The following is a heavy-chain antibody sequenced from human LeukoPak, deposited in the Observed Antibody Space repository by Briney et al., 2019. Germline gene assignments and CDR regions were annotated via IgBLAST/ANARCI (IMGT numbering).Heavy chain of an antibody. V-gene: IGHV3-21*01. Sequence: GGSLRLSCAASGFTFSSYSMNWVRQAPGKGLEWVSSISSSSSYIYYADSVKGRFTISRDNAKNSLYLQMNSLRAEDTAVYYCARDQYSSGWFDYWGQGTLVTVSS. J-gene: IGHJ4*02. CDR2: ISSSSSYI. CDR1: GFTFSSYS. CDR3: ARDQYSSGWFDY. D-gene: IGHD6-19*01.